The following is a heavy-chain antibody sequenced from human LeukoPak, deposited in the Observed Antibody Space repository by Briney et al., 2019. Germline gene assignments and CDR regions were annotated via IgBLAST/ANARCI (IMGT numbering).Heavy chain of an antibody. V-gene: IGHV1-8*01. D-gene: IGHD1-26*01. Sequence: ASVKVSCKASGYTFTSYDINWARQATGQGLEWMGWMNPNSGETGYGQRFQGRVTFTRDTSTSTAYMELNSLISEDTAVYYCASLRVGAHDYWGQGTLVTVSS. CDR3: ASLRVGAHDY. J-gene: IGHJ4*02. CDR1: GYTFTSYD. CDR2: MNPNSGET.